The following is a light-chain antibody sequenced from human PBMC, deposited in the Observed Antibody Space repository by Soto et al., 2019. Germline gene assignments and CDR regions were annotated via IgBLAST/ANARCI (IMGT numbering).Light chain of an antibody. CDR1: QTISNTF. V-gene: IGKV3-20*01. Sequence: EIVLTQSPGTLSLSPGERATLSCRASQTISNTFLAWYQQRPGQAPRLLIYDASGRAAGIPDRFSGSGSGTDCTLTISRLEPEDFAVYYCQQYGVSSTFGGGTKVEIK. CDR3: QQYGVSST. J-gene: IGKJ4*01. CDR2: DAS.